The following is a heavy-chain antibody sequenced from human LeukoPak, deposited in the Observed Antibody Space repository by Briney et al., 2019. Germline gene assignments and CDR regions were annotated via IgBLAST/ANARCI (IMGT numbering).Heavy chain of an antibody. Sequence: GESLKISCQASGYSFTPYWIGWVRQMPGKGLEWMGITFPGGSDTKYSPTFRGLVTMSAGRSTSTAYLQWNSLKASDTAMYYCVRHFHPAETTRGFFDLLGRGTLVTVSS. V-gene: IGHV5-51*01. CDR3: VRHFHPAETTRGFFDL. CDR1: GYSFTPYW. CDR2: TFPGGSDT. D-gene: IGHD4-17*01. J-gene: IGHJ2*01.